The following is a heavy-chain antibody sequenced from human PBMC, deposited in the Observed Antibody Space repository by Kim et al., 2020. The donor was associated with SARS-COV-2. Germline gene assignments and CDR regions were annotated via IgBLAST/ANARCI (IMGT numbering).Heavy chain of an antibody. CDR1: GGSVSSGSYY. V-gene: IGHV4-61*01. J-gene: IGHJ3*01. CDR3: ARAGLGYSFGVDAFYF. D-gene: IGHD5-18*01. CDR2: IYYSGST. Sequence: SETLSLTCTVSGGSVSSGSYYWSWIRQPPGKGLEWIGYIYYSGSTNYNPSLKSRVTISVDTSKNQFSLKLSSVTAAATAVYYCARAGLGYSFGVDAFYF.